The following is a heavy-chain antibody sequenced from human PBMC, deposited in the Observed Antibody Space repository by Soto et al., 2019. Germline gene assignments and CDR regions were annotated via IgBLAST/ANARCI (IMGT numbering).Heavy chain of an antibody. V-gene: IGHV3-7*01. CDR2: INPDGSEK. CDR1: GFTFSRFW. CDR3: SRSLDS. Sequence: PGGSLRLSCAASGFTFSRFWMDWVRQAPGKGLEWLANINPDGSEKHYVDSVKGRFTISRDNTKNSLYLQMSSLTAEDSALYYCSRSLDSWGQGTRVIVSS. J-gene: IGHJ4*02.